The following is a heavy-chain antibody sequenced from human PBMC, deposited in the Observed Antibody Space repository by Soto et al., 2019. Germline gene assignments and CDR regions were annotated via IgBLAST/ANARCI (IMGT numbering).Heavy chain of an antibody. CDR1: GYTLTELS. V-gene: IGHV1-24*01. CDR3: ATGITISHNWFDP. J-gene: IGHJ5*02. CDR2: FDPEDGET. D-gene: IGHD3-3*01. Sequence: ASVKVSCKVSGYTLTELSMHGVRQAPGKGLEWMGGFDPEDGETIYAQKFQGRVTMTEDTSTDTAYMELSSLRSEDTAVYYCATGITISHNWFDPWGQGTLVTVSS.